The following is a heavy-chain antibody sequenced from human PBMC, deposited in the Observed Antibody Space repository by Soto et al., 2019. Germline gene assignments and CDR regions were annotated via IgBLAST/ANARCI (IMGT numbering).Heavy chain of an antibody. J-gene: IGHJ4*02. CDR1: GFTFNNFW. CDR3: ARQTGLGATNY. CDR2: INTDGSTL. D-gene: IGHD1-26*01. V-gene: IGHV3-74*01. Sequence: XGSLRLSCGASGFTFNNFWFHWVRXXPGXXLVWVARINTDGSTLSYADSVKGRFTISRDNAKDTLYLQINSLGPEDTGVYYCARQTGLGATNYWGQGTMVTVSS.